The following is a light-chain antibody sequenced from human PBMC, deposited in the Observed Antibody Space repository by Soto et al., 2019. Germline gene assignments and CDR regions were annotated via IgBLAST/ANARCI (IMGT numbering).Light chain of an antibody. CDR1: QGINNW. Sequence: DIQVTQSPSSVSASVGDRVTITCRASQGINNWLAWYQQKPGKAPKLLIYTTSNMHSGVPSRFSGSGSGTEFTLTISSLQPEDFAAYYCQQDNSFPLTFGGGTKVEIK. CDR3: QQDNSFPLT. CDR2: TTS. V-gene: IGKV1D-12*01. J-gene: IGKJ4*01.